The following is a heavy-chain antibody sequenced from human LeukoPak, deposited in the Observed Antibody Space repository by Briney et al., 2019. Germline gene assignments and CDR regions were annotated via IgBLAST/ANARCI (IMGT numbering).Heavy chain of an antibody. CDR2: VNESGGT. D-gene: IGHD1-26*01. CDR3: ARGQGATVPQVGKNWFDP. Sequence: PSETLSLTCAVFIDSFSNYHWNWIRQTPAKGMEWIGEVNESGGTNISPSLRSRVILSVDTSKNQFSLKLISVTVADTAIYYCARGQGATVPQVGKNWFDPWGQGTRVTVSS. CDR1: IDSFSNYH. V-gene: IGHV4-34*01. J-gene: IGHJ5*02.